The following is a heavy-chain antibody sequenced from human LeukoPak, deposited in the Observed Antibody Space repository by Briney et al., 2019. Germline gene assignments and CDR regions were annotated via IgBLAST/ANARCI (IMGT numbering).Heavy chain of an antibody. V-gene: IGHV4-39*01. CDR2: IHYTGST. D-gene: IGHD3-9*01. J-gene: IGHJ4*02. Sequence: SETLSLTCTVSGGSIKFSSYYWRGGRQPRGEGLGWGGSIHYTGSTYYNSSLKSRATISVDTSKTQFSLNLTSVTAADTAVYYCARRSFDWLLSRMYYFDYWGQGTLVTVSS. CDR1: GGSIKFSSYY. CDR3: ARRSFDWLLSRMYYFDY.